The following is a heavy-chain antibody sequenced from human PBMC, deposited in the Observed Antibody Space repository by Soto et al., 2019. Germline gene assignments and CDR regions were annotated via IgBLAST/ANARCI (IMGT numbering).Heavy chain of an antibody. CDR3: ARDSIAAPNWFDP. V-gene: IGHV3-48*03. CDR2: ISSIGSKR. J-gene: IGHJ5*02. CDR1: GFTFRNFE. Sequence: VQLVESGGGLVQPGGSLRLSCAASGFTFRNFEMNWVRQVPGKGLEWISYISSIGSKRYYADSVKGRFIVSRDNTNDSLFLEMNSLRDEDTGVYYCARDSIAAPNWFDPWGQGTLVTVSS. D-gene: IGHD6-6*01.